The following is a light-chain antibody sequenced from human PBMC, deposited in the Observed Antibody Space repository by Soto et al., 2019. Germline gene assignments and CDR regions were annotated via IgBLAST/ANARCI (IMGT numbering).Light chain of an antibody. CDR1: QNVGRF. CDR2: DES. V-gene: IGKV1-39*01. J-gene: IGKJ2*01. CDR3: QQGYDTQYS. Sequence: DIQMTQSPSSLSASVGDRVTITCRASQNVGRFLNWYQQKPGQAPKLLIYDESTLQIGVPSRFSGSGSGTDFTLTISSLQPEDFATYYCQQGYDTQYSVGHGXK.